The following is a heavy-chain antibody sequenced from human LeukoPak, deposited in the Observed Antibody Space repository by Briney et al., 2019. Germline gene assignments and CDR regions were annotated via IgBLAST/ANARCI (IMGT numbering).Heavy chain of an antibody. V-gene: IGHV1-2*02. CDR3: ARGHDSSGYYNYYYMDV. D-gene: IGHD3-22*01. CDR2: INPNSGGT. Sequence: GASVKVSCKASGYTFTGYYMHWVRQAPGQGLEWMGWINPNSGGTNYAQKFQGRVTMTRDTSISTAYMEVRRLRSDDTAVYYCARGHDSSGYYNYYYMDVWGKGTTVIVSS. CDR1: GYTFTGYY. J-gene: IGHJ6*03.